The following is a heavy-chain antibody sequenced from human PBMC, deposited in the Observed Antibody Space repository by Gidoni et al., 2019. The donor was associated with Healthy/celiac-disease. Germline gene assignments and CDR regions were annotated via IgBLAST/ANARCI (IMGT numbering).Heavy chain of an antibody. D-gene: IGHD1-26*01. CDR3: ARVPIVGATRYFQN. Sequence: QVQLQQWGAGLLMPSETLSLTCAVYGGSFSGYYWSWIRQHPGKGLEWIGEINHSGSTNYNPSLKSLVTISVDTSKNQFSLKLSSVTAADTDVYYCARVPIVGATRYFQNWGQGTLVTVSS. CDR2: INHSGST. CDR1: GGSFSGYY. V-gene: IGHV4-34*01. J-gene: IGHJ1*01.